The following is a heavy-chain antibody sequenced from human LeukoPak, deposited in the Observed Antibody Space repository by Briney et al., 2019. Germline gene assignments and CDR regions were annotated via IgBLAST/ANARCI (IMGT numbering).Heavy chain of an antibody. J-gene: IGHJ5*02. CDR2: IKGDASEK. CDR3: ARQAGVT. Sequence: GGSLRLSCAVSGFSINNYWMTWYRQAPGKGLECVAHIKGDASEKYYLDSVKGRFTISRDNAKNSLYLQMHSLRAEDTAVYYCARQAGVTWGQGTLVTVSS. CDR1: GFSINNYW. V-gene: IGHV3-7*01. D-gene: IGHD6-19*01.